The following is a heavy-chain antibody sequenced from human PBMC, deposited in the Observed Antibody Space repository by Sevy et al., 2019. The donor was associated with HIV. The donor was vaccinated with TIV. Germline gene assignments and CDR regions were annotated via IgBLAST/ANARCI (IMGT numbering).Heavy chain of an antibody. J-gene: IGHJ3*02. Sequence: GGSLRLSCAASGFIFSTYGMHWVRQAPGKGLEWVAVISYDGSNKYYGDSVKGRFTISRDNSKNTLYLQMNSLRAEDTAVYYCAKWSMGGARWLQLGAFDIWGQGTMVTVSS. CDR2: ISYDGSNK. CDR1: GFIFSTYG. V-gene: IGHV3-30*18. CDR3: AKWSMGGARWLQLGAFDI. D-gene: IGHD5-12*01.